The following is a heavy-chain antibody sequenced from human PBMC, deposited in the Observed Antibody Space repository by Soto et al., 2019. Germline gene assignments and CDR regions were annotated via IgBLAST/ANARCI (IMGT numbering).Heavy chain of an antibody. V-gene: IGHV1-69*12. CDR3: SRESSITMVRGVPGWFDA. CDR1: GGTCSSYA. Sequence: QVQLVQSGAEVKKPGSSVKVSCNASGGTCSSYAISWVRQSPGQGLEWMGGIIPISGTANYAQTFQGRVTITADEDTSTEYMELGSLRSEDTDVDCCSRESSITMVRGVPGWFDAWGQGTLVPVSS. J-gene: IGHJ5*02. CDR2: IIPISGTA. D-gene: IGHD3-10*01.